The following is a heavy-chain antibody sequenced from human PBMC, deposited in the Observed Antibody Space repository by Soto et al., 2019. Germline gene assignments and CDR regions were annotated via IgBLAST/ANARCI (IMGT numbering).Heavy chain of an antibody. CDR3: ARDRRRSSSPSEDYYYYGMDV. CDR2: IYTSGST. Sequence: PSETLSLTCTVSGGSISTYYWSWIRQPAGKGLEWIGRIYTSGSTNYNPSLKSRVTVSVDPSKNQFSLKLSSVTAADTAVYYCARDRRRSSSPSEDYYYYGMDVWGQGTTVTVSS. CDR1: GGSISTYY. D-gene: IGHD6-6*01. J-gene: IGHJ6*02. V-gene: IGHV4-4*07.